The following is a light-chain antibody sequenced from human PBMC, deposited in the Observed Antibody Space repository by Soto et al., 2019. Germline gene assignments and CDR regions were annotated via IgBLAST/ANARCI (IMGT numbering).Light chain of an antibody. V-gene: IGKV3-20*01. CDR2: DAS. J-gene: IGKJ1*01. Sequence: EIVLTQSPGTLSLSLGARAPLSCRARQSVSSYLAWYQQKPGQAPRLLIYDASSRATGIPDRFSGSGSGTDFTLTISRLEPEDFAVYYCQQYGSSPWTFGQGTKVDIK. CDR3: QQYGSSPWT. CDR1: QSVSSY.